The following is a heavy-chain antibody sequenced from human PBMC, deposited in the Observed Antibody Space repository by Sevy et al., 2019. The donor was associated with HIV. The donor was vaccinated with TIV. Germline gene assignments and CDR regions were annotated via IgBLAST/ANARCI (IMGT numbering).Heavy chain of an antibody. J-gene: IGHJ6*02. CDR3: VRVGIETAFYGMDV. Sequence: GGSLRLSCAVSGFTFSSYEMNWVRQAPEKGLEWVSYVGSLGSPINYADSVKGRITISRDNAKNSLYLQMNSLRAEDTAVYYCVRVGIETAFYGMDVWGQGTTVTVSS. CDR1: GFTFSSYE. CDR2: VGSLGSPI. V-gene: IGHV3-48*03.